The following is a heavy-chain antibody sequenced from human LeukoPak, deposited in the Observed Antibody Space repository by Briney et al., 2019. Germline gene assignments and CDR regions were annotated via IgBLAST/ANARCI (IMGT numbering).Heavy chain of an antibody. CDR2: ISGSGGST. Sequence: GGSLRLSCAASGFTFSSYAMSWVGQAPGKGLEWVSAISGSGGSTYYADSVKGRFTISRDNSKTTLYLQMNSLRAEDTAVCCLAKKGTIFGVGTPIWGQGTMVTVSS. CDR3: AKKGTIFGVGTPI. J-gene: IGHJ3*02. CDR1: GFTFSSYA. D-gene: IGHD3-3*01. V-gene: IGHV3-23*01.